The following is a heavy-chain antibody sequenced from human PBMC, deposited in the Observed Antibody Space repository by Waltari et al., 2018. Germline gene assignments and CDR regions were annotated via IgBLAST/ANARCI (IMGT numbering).Heavy chain of an antibody. J-gene: IGHJ3*01. CDR1: GGSITNTKHY. Sequence: QLQLQESGPGLVKPSETLSLTCSVSGGSITNTKHYWGRIRQPPGQGLEWIGTMSYLGATYSSPSLKSRVTISRDTSTNQLSLKLGSVTAADTAMYYCATYIGASVGTAAFDVWGQGTMVTVSS. D-gene: IGHD5-12*01. CDR3: ATYIGASVGTAAFDV. V-gene: IGHV4-39*01. CDR2: MSYLGAT.